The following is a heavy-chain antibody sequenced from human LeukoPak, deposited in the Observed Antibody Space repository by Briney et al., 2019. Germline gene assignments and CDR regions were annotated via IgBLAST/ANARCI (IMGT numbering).Heavy chain of an antibody. J-gene: IGHJ4*02. CDR1: GFSFGDYA. D-gene: IGHD3-22*01. V-gene: IGHV3-9*01. Sequence: PEGSLRLSCAASGFSFGDYAMHWVRQAPGKGLEWVSGISWNGDSIGYVDSVKGRFTVSRDNAKSSLYPQMNSLRLEDTALYYCTKARFANYFDSSGYFEYWGQGTLVTVSS. CDR2: ISWNGDSI. CDR3: TKARFANYFDSSGYFEY.